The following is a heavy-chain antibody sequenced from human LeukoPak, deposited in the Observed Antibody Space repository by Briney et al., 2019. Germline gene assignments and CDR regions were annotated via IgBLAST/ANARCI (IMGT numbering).Heavy chain of an antibody. CDR1: GFSFSSYA. CDR2: ISGSGGST. D-gene: IGHD6-13*01. J-gene: IGHJ4*02. Sequence: GGSLRLSCAASGFSFSSYAMSWVRQAPGKGLKWVSLISGSGGSTYYADSVKGRFTISRDNSKNTLYLQMNSLRAEDTAVYYCAKYTSSSWYMGFDYWGQGTLVTVSS. V-gene: IGHV3-23*01. CDR3: AKYTSSSWYMGFDY.